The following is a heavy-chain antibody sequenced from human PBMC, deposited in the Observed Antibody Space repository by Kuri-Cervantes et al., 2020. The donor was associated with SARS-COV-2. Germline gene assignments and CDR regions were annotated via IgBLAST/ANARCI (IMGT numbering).Heavy chain of an antibody. D-gene: IGHD3-3*01. CDR1: GFTFGDYA. Sequence: GESLKISCTASGFTFGDYAMSWVRQAPGKGLEWVGFIRSKAYGGTTEYAASVKGRFTISRDDSKSIAYLQMNSLKTEDTAVYYCTTHDFWSGYYCSYRGQGTLVTVSS. CDR3: TTHDFWSGYYCSY. CDR2: IRSKAYGGTT. J-gene: IGHJ4*02. V-gene: IGHV3-49*04.